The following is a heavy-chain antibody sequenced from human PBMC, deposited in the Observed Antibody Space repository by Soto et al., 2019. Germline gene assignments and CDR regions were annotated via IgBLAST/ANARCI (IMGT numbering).Heavy chain of an antibody. CDR1: GGSISSGDYY. CDR2: IYYSGST. J-gene: IGHJ6*02. D-gene: IGHD4-17*01. Sequence: KPSETLSLTCTVSGGSISSGDYYWSWIRQPPGKGLEWIGYIYYSGSTYYNPSLKSRVTISVDTSKNQFSLKLSSVTAADTAVYYCAREGATVAKESNYYYYYGMDVWGQGTTVTVSS. V-gene: IGHV4-30-4*01. CDR3: AREGATVAKESNYYYYYGMDV.